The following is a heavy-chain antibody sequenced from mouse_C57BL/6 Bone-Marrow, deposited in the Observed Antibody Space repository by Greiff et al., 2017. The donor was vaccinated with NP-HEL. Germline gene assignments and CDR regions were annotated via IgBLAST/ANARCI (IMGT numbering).Heavy chain of an antibody. CDR3: ARGGGNYGYFDV. V-gene: IGHV1-82*01. J-gene: IGHJ1*03. D-gene: IGHD2-1*01. CDR1: GYAFSSSW. CDR2: IYPGDGDT. Sequence: QVQLQQSGPELVKPGASVKISCKASGYAFSSSWMNWVKQRPGKGLEWIGRIYPGDGDTNYNGKFKGKATLTADKSSSTAYMQLSSLTSEASAVYFCARGGGNYGYFDVWGTGTTVTVSS.